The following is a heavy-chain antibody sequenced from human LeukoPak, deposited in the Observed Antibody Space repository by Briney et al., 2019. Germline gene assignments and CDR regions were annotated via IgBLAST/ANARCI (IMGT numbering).Heavy chain of an antibody. J-gene: IGHJ4*02. CDR1: GGSISSYY. V-gene: IGHV4-59*01. CDR2: THYSGST. D-gene: IGHD6-13*01. CDR3: ARGAAGTGAADY. Sequence: SETLSLTCTVSGGSISSYYWSWIRQPPEKGLECIGYTHYSGSTKYNPSLKSRLTMSLDTSKNQFSLRLSSVTAADTAVYFCARGAAGTGAADYWGQGTLVTVSS.